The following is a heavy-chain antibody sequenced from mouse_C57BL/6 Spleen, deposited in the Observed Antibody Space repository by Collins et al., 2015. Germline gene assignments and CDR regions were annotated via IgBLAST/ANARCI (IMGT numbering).Heavy chain of an antibody. CDR2: ILPGSGST. V-gene: IGHV1-9*01. J-gene: IGHJ1*01. CDR3: ARGYYYGSSYFDV. Sequence: QVQLQQSGAELMKPGASVKISCNATGYTFSSYWIEWVKQRPGHGLEWIGEILPGSGSTNYNEKFKGKATFTADTSSNTAYMQLSSLTSEDSAVYYCARGYYYGSSYFDVWGAGTTVTVSS. CDR1: GYTFSSYW. D-gene: IGHD1-1*01.